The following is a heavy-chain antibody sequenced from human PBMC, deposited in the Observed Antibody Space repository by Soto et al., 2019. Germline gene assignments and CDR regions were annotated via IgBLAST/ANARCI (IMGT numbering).Heavy chain of an antibody. V-gene: IGHV3-23*01. CDR3: AKVRGWSSGSYDAFDI. Sequence: EVQLLESGGGLVQPGGSLRLSCAASGFTFSSYAMSWVRQAPGKGLEWVSAISGSGGSTYYADSVKGRFTISRDKSKNTLYLQMNSLRAEDTAVYYCAKVRGWSSGSYDAFDIWGQGTMVTVSS. D-gene: IGHD3-22*01. CDR2: ISGSGGST. J-gene: IGHJ3*02. CDR1: GFTFSSYA.